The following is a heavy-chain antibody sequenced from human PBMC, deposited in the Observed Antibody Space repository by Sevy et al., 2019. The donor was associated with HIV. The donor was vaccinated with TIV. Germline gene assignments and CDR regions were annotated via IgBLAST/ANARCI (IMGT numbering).Heavy chain of an antibody. CDR2: ISAYNGNT. J-gene: IGHJ5*02. CDR1: GCTFTSYG. V-gene: IGHV1-18*01. D-gene: IGHD1-26*01. CDR3: ARVSYSGSNPGEYWFDP. Sequence: ASVKVSCKASGCTFTSYGISWVRQAPGQGLEWMGWISAYNGNTNYALKLQGRVTMTTDTSTSTAYMELRSLRSDDTAVYYCARVSYSGSNPGEYWFDPWGHGTLVTVSS.